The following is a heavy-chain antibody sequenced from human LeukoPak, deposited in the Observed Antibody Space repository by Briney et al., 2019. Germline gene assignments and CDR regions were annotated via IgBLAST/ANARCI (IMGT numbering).Heavy chain of an antibody. Sequence: GGSLRLSCAASGFTFSSYGMHWVRQAPGKGLEWVAFIRYDGSNKCYADSVKGRFTISRDDSKNTLYLQMNSLRAEDTAVYYCARAVADCDAFDIWGQGTMVTVSS. CDR2: IRYDGSNK. D-gene: IGHD6-19*01. J-gene: IGHJ3*02. CDR3: ARAVADCDAFDI. CDR1: GFTFSSYG. V-gene: IGHV3-30*02.